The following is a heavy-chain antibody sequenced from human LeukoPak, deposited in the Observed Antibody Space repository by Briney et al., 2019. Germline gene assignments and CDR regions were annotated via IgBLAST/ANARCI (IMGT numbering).Heavy chain of an antibody. J-gene: IGHJ3*02. V-gene: IGHV4-59*01. CDR2: IYYSGST. D-gene: IGHD6-19*01. CDR3: AREGYSSGWYLAFDI. CDR1: GGSISSYY. Sequence: SETLSLTRTVSGGSISSYYWSWIRQPPGKGLEWIGYIYYSGSTNYNPSLKSRVTISVDTSKNQFSLKLSSVTAADTAVYYCAREGYSSGWYLAFDIWGQGTMVTVSS.